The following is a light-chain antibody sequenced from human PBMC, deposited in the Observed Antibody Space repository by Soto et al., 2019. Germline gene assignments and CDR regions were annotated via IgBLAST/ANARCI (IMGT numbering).Light chain of an antibody. Sequence: DIQLTQSPSFLSASVGDRVTITCRASQGISSYLAWYQQKPGKAPKLLIYAASTLQSSVPSRFSGSGSGTEFTLTISSLQPEDFATYFCQQLNSLFTFGPGTKVDIK. V-gene: IGKV1-9*01. CDR3: QQLNSLFT. J-gene: IGKJ3*01. CDR2: AAS. CDR1: QGISSY.